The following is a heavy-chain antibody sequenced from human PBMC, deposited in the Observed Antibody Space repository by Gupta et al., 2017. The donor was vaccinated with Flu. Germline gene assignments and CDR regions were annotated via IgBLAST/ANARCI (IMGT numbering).Heavy chain of an antibody. CDR3: ARGGAYSRYFDY. Sequence: GSIGSDYWSWIRQPPGKGLEWIAFIHYSGSTNYNPSLKSRVTISVDTAKNQLSLKLRSMTAADTAVYYWARGGAYSRYFDYWGQGSLVPVS. V-gene: IGHV4-59*01. CDR2: IHYSGST. J-gene: IGHJ4*02. D-gene: IGHD2-15*01. CDR1: GSIGSDY.